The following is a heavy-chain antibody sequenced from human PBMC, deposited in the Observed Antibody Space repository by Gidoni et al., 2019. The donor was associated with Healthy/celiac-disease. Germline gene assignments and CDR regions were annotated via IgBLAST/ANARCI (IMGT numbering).Heavy chain of an antibody. CDR2: ISYDGSNK. CDR3: ARVGQLVRSYYFDY. V-gene: IGHV3-30-3*01. CDR1: VFPFCSYA. J-gene: IGHJ4*02. Sequence: QVQLVESGGGVVQPGRSLRFSCAASVFPFCSYARHWVRQAPGKGLEWVAVISYDGSNKYYADSVKGRFTISRDNSKNTLYLQMNSLRAEDTAVYYCARVGQLVRSYYFDYWGQGTLVTVSS. D-gene: IGHD6-6*01.